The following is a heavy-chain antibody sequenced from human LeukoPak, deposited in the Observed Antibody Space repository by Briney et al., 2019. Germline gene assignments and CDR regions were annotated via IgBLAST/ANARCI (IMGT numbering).Heavy chain of an antibody. J-gene: IGHJ3*02. Sequence: GASVKVSCKASGYAFTGYYMHWVRQAPGQGLEWMGWMNPNSGNTGYAQKFQGRVTMTRNTSISTAYMELSSLRSEDTAVYYCARGTIRITMIVVVITTALDIWGQGTMVTVSS. CDR2: MNPNSGNT. D-gene: IGHD3-22*01. CDR1: GYAFTGYY. CDR3: ARGTIRITMIVVVITTALDI. V-gene: IGHV1-8*02.